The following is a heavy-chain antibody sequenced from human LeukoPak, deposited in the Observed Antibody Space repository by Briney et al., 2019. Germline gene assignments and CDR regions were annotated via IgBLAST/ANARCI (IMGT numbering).Heavy chain of an antibody. CDR3: ARHTIFGVVIPTGHFDY. V-gene: IGHV4-30-4*01. D-gene: IGHD3-3*01. Sequence: SETLSLTCTVSGGSISSGDYSWSWIRQPPGKGLEWIGYIYYSGSTYYNPSLKSRVTISVDTSKSQFSLKLSSVTAADTAVYYCARHTIFGVVIPTGHFDYWGQGTLVTVSS. CDR2: IYYSGST. J-gene: IGHJ4*02. CDR1: GGSISSGDYS.